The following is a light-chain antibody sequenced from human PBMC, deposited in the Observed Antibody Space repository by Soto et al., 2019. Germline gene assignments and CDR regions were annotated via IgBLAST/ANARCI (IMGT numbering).Light chain of an antibody. CDR1: QSVTSNY. Sequence: EVVLTQSPGTLSSSPGERATLSCRASQSVTSNYLAWYQQKRGQAPRLRIWGASIRATDLPDRFSGGGSGTDFTLTISRLEAEDSAVYYCQQYGSSPGTFGQGTKVEIK. CDR3: QQYGSSPGT. V-gene: IGKV3-20*01. CDR2: GAS. J-gene: IGKJ1*01.